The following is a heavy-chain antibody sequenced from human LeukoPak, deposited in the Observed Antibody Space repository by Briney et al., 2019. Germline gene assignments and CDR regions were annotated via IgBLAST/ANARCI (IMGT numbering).Heavy chain of an antibody. V-gene: IGHV4-39*01. J-gene: IGHJ6*03. Sequence: SETLSLTCTVSGGSISSNSYYWGWIRQPPGKGLEWIGSIYYSGSTYYNPSLKSRVTISVDTSKNHFSLKLSSVTAADTAVYYCARHRYYYRSGSYYGAPYYMDVWGKGTTITISS. CDR1: GGSISSNSYY. D-gene: IGHD3-10*01. CDR3: ARHRYYYRSGSYYGAPYYMDV. CDR2: IYYSGST.